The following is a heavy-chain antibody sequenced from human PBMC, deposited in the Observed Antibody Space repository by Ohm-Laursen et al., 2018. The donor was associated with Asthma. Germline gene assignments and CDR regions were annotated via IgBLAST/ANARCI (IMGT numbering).Heavy chain of an antibody. CDR2: LPYDESNN. Sequence: SLRLSCAASGFTFSSLAMHWVRQAPGKGLEWVAVLPYDESNNDYADSVKGRFTISRYNSKNTLYLQMNSLRPEDTAVYYCARGVGYGRGYYFDYWGLGTLVTVSS. D-gene: IGHD5-12*01. J-gene: IGHJ4*02. V-gene: IGHV3-30-3*01. CDR1: GFTFSSLA. CDR3: ARGVGYGRGYYFDY.